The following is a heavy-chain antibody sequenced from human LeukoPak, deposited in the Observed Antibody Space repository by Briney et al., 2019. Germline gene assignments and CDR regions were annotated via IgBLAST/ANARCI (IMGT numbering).Heavy chain of an antibody. CDR2: IYPGDSDT. CDR1: GYSFTTYW. CDR3: AKRIVIAPAASHDAFDI. J-gene: IGHJ3*02. Sequence: GESLKISCKGSGYSFTTYWIAWVRQMPGKGLEWMGIIYPGDSDTTYSPSFQGQVTISADKSISTTYLQWSSLKASDTAMYYCAKRIVIAPAASHDAFDIWGQGTMVTVSS. V-gene: IGHV5-51*01. D-gene: IGHD2-2*01.